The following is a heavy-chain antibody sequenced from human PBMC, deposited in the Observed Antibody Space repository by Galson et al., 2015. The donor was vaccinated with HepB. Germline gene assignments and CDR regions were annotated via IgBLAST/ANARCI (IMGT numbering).Heavy chain of an antibody. V-gene: IGHV3-48*03. J-gene: IGHJ3*02. CDR2: ISCSGCAI. Sequence: SLRLSCAASGFTVSGFEMNWVRQAPGKGLEWVSNISCSGCAIYYADSVKGRFTISRDNAKNSLYLQMKSLRVEDTAIYYCARSSNYEFWSGRNAFDIWGQGTMVTVSS. CDR1: GFTVSGFE. D-gene: IGHD3-3*01. CDR3: ARSSNYEFWSGRNAFDI.